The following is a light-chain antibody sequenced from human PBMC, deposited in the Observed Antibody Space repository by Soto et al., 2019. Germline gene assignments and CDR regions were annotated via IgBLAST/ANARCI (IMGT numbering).Light chain of an antibody. J-gene: IGKJ2*01. Sequence: DIQMTQSPSTLSASVGDRVTITCRASQSISSWLAWYQQKPGKAPKLLIYKASSLESGVPSGFSGSGSGTEFTLTISSLQPDDFATYYCQQYNSYSPLTFGQGTKLEIK. CDR1: QSISSW. CDR2: KAS. CDR3: QQYNSYSPLT. V-gene: IGKV1-5*03.